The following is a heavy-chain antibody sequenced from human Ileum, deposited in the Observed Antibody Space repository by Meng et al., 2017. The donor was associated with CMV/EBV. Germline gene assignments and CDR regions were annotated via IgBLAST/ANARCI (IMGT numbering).Heavy chain of an antibody. CDR3: AKAPDILGYYFEY. CDR1: GFSFSSYG. CDR2: ISYDGSNT. V-gene: IGHV3-30*18. J-gene: IGHJ4*02. Sequence: WAASGFSFSSYGMHWVRQAPGKGLEWVAIISYDGSNTYYADSVKGRFTISRDNSKNTLYLQMNSLRADDTALYYCAKAPDILGYYFEYWGQGTLVTVSS.